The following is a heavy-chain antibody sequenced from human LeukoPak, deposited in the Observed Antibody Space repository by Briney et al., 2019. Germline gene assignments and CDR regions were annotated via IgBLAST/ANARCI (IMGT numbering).Heavy chain of an antibody. D-gene: IGHD6-6*01. CDR1: GYTFTGYY. Sequence: ASVKVSCKASGYTFTGYYMHWVRQAPGLGLEWMGWINPNSGGTNYAQKFQGRVTMTRDTSISTAYMELSRLRSDDTAVYYCARGEQLVDYYYYMDVWGKGTTVTVSS. CDR3: ARGEQLVDYYYYMDV. CDR2: INPNSGGT. V-gene: IGHV1-2*02. J-gene: IGHJ6*03.